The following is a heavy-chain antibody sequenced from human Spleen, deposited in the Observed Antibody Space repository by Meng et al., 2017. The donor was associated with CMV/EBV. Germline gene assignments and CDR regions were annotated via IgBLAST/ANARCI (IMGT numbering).Heavy chain of an antibody. Sequence: GGSLRLSCAASGFTFSTYWMSWVRQAPGKGLEWVSAISGSGGSTYYADSVKGRFTISRDNSKNTLYLQMNSLRAEDTAVYYCAKADLAVAGRIWGQGTLVTVSS. J-gene: IGHJ4*02. D-gene: IGHD6-19*01. V-gene: IGHV3-23*01. CDR2: ISGSGGST. CDR3: AKADLAVAGRI. CDR1: GFTFSTYW.